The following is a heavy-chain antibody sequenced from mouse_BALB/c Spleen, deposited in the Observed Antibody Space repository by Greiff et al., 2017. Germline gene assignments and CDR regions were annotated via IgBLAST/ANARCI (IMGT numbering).Heavy chain of an antibody. CDR1: GFTFSDYG. CDR3: ARVYGNYDYFDY. J-gene: IGHJ2*01. D-gene: IGHD2-1*01. Sequence: EVKLVESGGGLVQPGGSRKLSCAASGFTFSDYGMAWVRQAPGKGPEWVAFISNLAYSIYYADTVTGRFTISRENAKNTLYLEMSSLRSEDTAMYYCARVYGNYDYFDYWGQGTTLTVSS. CDR2: ISNLAYSI. V-gene: IGHV5-15*02.